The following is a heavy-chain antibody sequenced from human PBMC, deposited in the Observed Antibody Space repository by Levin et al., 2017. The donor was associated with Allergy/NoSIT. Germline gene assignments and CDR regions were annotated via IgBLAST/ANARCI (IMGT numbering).Heavy chain of an antibody. CDR2: IYPGDSDT. V-gene: IGHV5-51*01. CDR3: ARGSYCSSSTSCYVGWFDP. D-gene: IGHD2-2*01. J-gene: IGHJ5*02. CDR1: GYSFTSYW. Sequence: GESLKISCKGSGYSFTSYWIGWVRQMPGKGLEWMGIIYPGDSDTRYSPSFQGQVTISVDKSISTAYLQWSSLKASDTAMYYCARGSYCSSSTSCYVGWFDPWGQGTLVTVSS.